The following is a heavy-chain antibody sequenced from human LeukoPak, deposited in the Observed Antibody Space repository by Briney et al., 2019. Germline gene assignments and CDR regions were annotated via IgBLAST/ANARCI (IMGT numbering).Heavy chain of an antibody. V-gene: IGHV4-39*06. CDR2: VYYSGTT. CDR1: GESLY. Sequence: PSETLSLTCTVSGESLYWGWIRQPPGKRWEWIGSVYYSGTTYYNPSLKSRLTVSIDTSNNQFHLTLKSVTAADTALYYCATSGDYEEFQTWGHGTMVTVSS. J-gene: IGHJ3*01. D-gene: IGHD3-16*01. CDR3: ATSGDYEEFQT.